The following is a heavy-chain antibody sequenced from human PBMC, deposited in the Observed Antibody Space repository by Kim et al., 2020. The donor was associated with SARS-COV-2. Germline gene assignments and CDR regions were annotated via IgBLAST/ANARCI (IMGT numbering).Heavy chain of an antibody. V-gene: IGHV1-46*01. J-gene: IGHJ6*02. CDR1: GYTFTSYY. CDR3: ASDVKVYGTGYYYYGMDV. D-gene: IGHD4-17*01. Sequence: ASVKVSCKASGYTFTSYYMHWVRQAPGQGLEWMGIINPSGGSTSYAQKFQGRVTMTRDTSTSTVYMELSSLRSEDTAVYYCASDVKVYGTGYYYYGMDVWGQGTTVTVSS. CDR2: INPSGGST.